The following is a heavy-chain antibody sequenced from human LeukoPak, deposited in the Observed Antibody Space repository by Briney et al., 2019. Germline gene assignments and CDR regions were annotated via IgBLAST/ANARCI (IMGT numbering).Heavy chain of an antibody. J-gene: IGHJ4*02. D-gene: IGHD5-12*01. CDR3: AREVGYDLDY. V-gene: IGHV4-34*01. CDR2: INHSGST. CDR1: GGSFSGYY. Sequence: LETLSLTCAVYGGSFSGYYWSWIRQPPGKGLEWIGEINHSGSTNYNPSLKSRVTISVHTSKNQFSLKLSSVTAADTAVYYCAREVGYDLDYWGQGTLVTVSA.